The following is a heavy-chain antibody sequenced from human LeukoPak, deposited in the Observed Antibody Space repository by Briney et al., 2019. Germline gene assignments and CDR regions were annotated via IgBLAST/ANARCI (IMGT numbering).Heavy chain of an antibody. CDR3: ARQYCSGGSCYDSFDH. D-gene: IGHD2-15*01. CDR2: IYYSGST. V-gene: IGHV4-59*01. CDR1: GGSISGYH. J-gene: IGHJ4*02. Sequence: SETLSLTCSVSGGSISGYHWSWVRQPPGKGLEWIGYIYYSGSTNYNPSLKSRLTISVDTSKNQFSLKLTSVTAADTAVYYCARQYCSGGSCYDSFDHWGQGTLVTVSS.